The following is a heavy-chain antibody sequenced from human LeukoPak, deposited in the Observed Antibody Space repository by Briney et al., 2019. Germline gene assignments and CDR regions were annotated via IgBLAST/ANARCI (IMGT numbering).Heavy chain of an antibody. CDR3: AGGVEMATIGYYYYYMDV. CDR1: GFTFSSYS. V-gene: IGHV3-21*01. Sequence: GGSLRLSCAASGFTFSSYSMNWVRQAPGKGLEWVSSISSSSSYIYYADSVKGRFTISRDNAKNSLYLQMNSLRAEDTAVYYCAGGVEMATIGYYYYYMDVWGKGTTVTVSS. D-gene: IGHD5-24*01. CDR2: ISSSSSYI. J-gene: IGHJ6*03.